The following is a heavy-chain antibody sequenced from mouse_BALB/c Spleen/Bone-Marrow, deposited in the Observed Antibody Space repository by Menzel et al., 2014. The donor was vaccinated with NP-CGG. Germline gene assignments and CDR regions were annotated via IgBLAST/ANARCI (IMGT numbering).Heavy chain of an antibody. CDR3: ARGTTVVGDY. J-gene: IGHJ2*01. Sequence: EVQLQQSGPELVEPGASVKMSCMASGYTFTSYVMHWVKQKPGQGLEWIGYINPFNDGIEYNEKFKVKATLTSDKSSSTAYMELSSLTSEDSAVYYCARGTTVVGDYWGQGTTLTVSS. V-gene: IGHV1-14*01. D-gene: IGHD1-1*01. CDR2: INPFNDGI. CDR1: GYTFTSYV.